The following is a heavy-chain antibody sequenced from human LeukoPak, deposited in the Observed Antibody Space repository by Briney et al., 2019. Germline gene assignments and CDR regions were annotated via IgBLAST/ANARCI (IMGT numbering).Heavy chain of an antibody. CDR2: IYHTGST. CDR1: GYSISNGYQ. V-gene: IGHV4-38-2*02. CDR3: ARDWPYYYDSNNWFDP. D-gene: IGHD3-22*01. J-gene: IGHJ5*02. Sequence: SETLSLTCTVSGYSISNGYQWGWIRQSPGKGLEWIGSIYHTGSTYYNASLKSRVTISVDTSKNEFSLRLSSVTAADTAVYYCARDWPYYYDSNNWFDPWGQGTLVTVSS.